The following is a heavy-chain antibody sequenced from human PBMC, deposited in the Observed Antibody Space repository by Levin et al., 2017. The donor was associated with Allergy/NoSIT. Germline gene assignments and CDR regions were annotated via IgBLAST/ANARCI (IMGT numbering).Heavy chain of an antibody. CDR2: IHNGGNT. V-gene: IGHV3-53*01. Sequence: RSGGSLRLSCAVSGITVSSNYMSWVRQAPGKGLEWVSIIHNGGNTYYADSVKGRFTNSRDNSKNTLFLQMNSLRAEDTAVYYCVRTGYKYGEAQQVFDYWGQGTLVTVSS. J-gene: IGHJ4*02. D-gene: IGHD5-18*01. CDR1: GITVSSNY. CDR3: VRTGYKYGEAQQVFDY.